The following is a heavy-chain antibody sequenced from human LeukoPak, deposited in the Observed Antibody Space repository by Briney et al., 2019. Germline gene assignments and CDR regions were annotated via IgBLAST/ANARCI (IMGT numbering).Heavy chain of an antibody. J-gene: IGHJ5*02. V-gene: IGHV4-34*01. CDR3: ARWADTGALEYNWFDP. CDR1: GGSFSGYY. D-gene: IGHD1-14*01. Sequence: SETLSLTCAVYGGSFSGYYWSWIRQPPGKGLEWIGEVNHSGSTNYNPSLMSGVPISVYTSKNQFSLKLSTVTAADTAVYYCARWADTGALEYNWFDPWGQGTLVTVSS. CDR2: VNHSGST.